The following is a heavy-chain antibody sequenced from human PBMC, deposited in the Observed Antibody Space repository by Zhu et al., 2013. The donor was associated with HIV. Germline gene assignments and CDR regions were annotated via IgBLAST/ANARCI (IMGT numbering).Heavy chain of an antibody. CDR1: GFTVTDYY. J-gene: IGHJ4*02. V-gene: IGHV1-2*02. D-gene: IGHD4-4*01. CDR2: LDPRSGDT. CDR3: TREDRRLMTTLDY. Sequence: QVQLVQSASDVKRPGDTVTLSCKASGFTVTDYYIHWVRQAPGHGQGLEWMGWLDPRSGDTMYAQKFQGRVTMTRDTTIDTAYMEVSSLRSEDTAVYFCTREDRRLMTTLDYWGQGTLVTVSS.